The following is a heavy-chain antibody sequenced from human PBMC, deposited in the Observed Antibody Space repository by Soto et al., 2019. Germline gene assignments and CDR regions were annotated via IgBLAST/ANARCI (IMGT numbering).Heavy chain of an antibody. CDR1: GYTFTRYA. V-gene: IGHV1-3*01. CDR2: INAGNGNT. D-gene: IGHD3-3*01. J-gene: IGHJ6*03. Sequence: ASVKVSCKASGYTFTRYAMHWVRQAPGQRLEWMGWINAGNGNTKYSQKFQGRVTITRDTSASTAYMELSSLRSEDTAVYYCARDRRITFVGVVIMTYMDVWGKGTTVTVSS. CDR3: ARDRRITFVGVVIMTYMDV.